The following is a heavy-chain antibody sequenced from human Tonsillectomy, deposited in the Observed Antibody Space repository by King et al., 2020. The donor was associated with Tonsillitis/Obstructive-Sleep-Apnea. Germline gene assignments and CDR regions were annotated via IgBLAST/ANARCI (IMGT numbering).Heavy chain of an antibody. CDR2: INQDGSEK. Sequence: VQLVESGGGLVQPGGSLRLSCAASGFTFSSYWMNWVRQAPGKGLEWVANINQDGSEKYYVDSVKGRFTISRDNAKSSLYMQMNSLRAEDTAVYYCARARNHFNFCGQGTLVTVSS. V-gene: IGHV3-7*03. J-gene: IGHJ1*01. D-gene: IGHD1-1*01. CDR1: GFTFSSYW. CDR3: ARARNHFNF.